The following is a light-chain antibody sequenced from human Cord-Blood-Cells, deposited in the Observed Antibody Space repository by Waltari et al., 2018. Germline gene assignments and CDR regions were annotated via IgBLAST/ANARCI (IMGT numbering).Light chain of an antibody. V-gene: IGKV1-39*01. J-gene: IGKJ1*01. Sequence: DIQMTQSPSSLSASVGDRVTITCRASQSISSYLNWYQQKPGKAPKLLIYAASSLQSGVPSRFSRSRSGTDFTLTISSLQPEDCATYYCQQSYSTPRTFGQGTKVEIK. CDR2: AAS. CDR1: QSISSY. CDR3: QQSYSTPRT.